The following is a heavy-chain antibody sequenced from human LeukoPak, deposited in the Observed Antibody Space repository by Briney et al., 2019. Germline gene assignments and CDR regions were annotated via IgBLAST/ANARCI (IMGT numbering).Heavy chain of an antibody. Sequence: SETLSLTCTVSGGSVSSGSYYWSWIRQPPGKGLEWIGYIYYSGSTNYNPSLKSRVTISVDTSKNQFSLKLSSVTAADTAVYYCARVVTSNYYYYYYMDVWGKGTTVTVSS. J-gene: IGHJ6*03. CDR1: GGSVSSGSYY. CDR3: ARVVTSNYYYYYYMDV. CDR2: IYYSGST. D-gene: IGHD5-18*01. V-gene: IGHV4-61*01.